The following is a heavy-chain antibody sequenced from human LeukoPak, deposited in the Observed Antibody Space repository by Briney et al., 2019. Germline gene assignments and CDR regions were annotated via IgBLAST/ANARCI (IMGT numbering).Heavy chain of an antibody. CDR1: GGSISSGDHF. Sequence: PSQTLSLTCTVSGGSISSGDHFWSWIRQPAGKGLEWIGRIYTSGSTNYNPSLKSRVTMSVDTSKNQFSLKLSSVTAADTAVYYCARGGYDILTGYQTGLDYWGQGTLVTVSS. CDR2: IYTSGST. CDR3: ARGGYDILTGYQTGLDY. D-gene: IGHD3-9*01. V-gene: IGHV4-61*02. J-gene: IGHJ4*02.